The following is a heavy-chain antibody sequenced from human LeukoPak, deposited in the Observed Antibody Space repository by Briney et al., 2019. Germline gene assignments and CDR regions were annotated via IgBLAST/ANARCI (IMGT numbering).Heavy chain of an antibody. J-gene: IGHJ4*02. CDR1: GYTFTSYG. CDR3: ARSGDIVVVPAAQGYFDY. V-gene: IGHV1-18*04. CDR2: ISAYNGNT. D-gene: IGHD2-2*01. Sequence: GASVKVSCKASGYTFTSYGISWVRQAPGQGPEWMGWISAYNGNTNYAQKLQGRVTMTTDTSTSTAYMELRSLRSDVTAVYYCARSGDIVVVPAAQGYFDYWGQGTLVTVSS.